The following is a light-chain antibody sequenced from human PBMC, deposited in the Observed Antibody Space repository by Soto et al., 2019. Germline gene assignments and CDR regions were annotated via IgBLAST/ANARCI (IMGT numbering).Light chain of an antibody. Sequence: EIVMTQSPVTLSVSPGEIASLSCRASQFVSSNLAWYQQKPGQAPRLLIYGASTRATGIPARFSGSGSGTEFTLTISNLQSEDFAVYFCQQYHNWPPITFGQGTRLEIK. CDR1: QFVSSN. J-gene: IGKJ5*01. CDR3: QQYHNWPPIT. V-gene: IGKV3D-15*01. CDR2: GAS.